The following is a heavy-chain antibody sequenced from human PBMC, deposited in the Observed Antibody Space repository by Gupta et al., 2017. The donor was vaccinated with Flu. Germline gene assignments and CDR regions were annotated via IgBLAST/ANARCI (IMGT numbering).Heavy chain of an antibody. CDR3: ARNDYGDFNWFDP. V-gene: IGHV4-4*09. D-gene: IGHD4-17*01. Sequence: IYTSGSTNYNPSLKSRVTISVDTSKNQFPLKLSSVTAADTAVYYCARNDYGDFNWFDPWGQGTLVTVSS. CDR2: IYTSGST. J-gene: IGHJ5*02.